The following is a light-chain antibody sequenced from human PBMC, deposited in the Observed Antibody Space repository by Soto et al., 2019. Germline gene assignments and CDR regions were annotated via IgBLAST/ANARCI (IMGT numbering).Light chain of an antibody. J-gene: IGKJ1*01. V-gene: IGKV1-5*03. CDR1: QSIGVW. CDR2: KTS. Sequence: DIQLAQSPSTLSASVGDRVTITYRASQSIGVWLTWYQQKPGKAPKFLIYKTSTLESGVPSRFSGSGSGTEFTLTISSLQPDDFATYHCQYYDNYSWTFGQGTKVEIK. CDR3: QYYDNYSWT.